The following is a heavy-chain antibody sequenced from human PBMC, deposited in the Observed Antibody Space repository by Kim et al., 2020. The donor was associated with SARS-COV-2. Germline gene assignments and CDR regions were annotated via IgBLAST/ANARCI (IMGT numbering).Heavy chain of an antibody. CDR2: INHSGST. Sequence: SETLSLTCAVYGGSFSGYYWSWIRQPPGKGLEWIGEINHSGSTNYNPSLKSRVTISVDTSKNQFSLKLSSVTAADTAVYYCARHVLLWFGDLGNWFDPWGQGTLVTVSS. V-gene: IGHV4-34*01. CDR3: ARHVLLWFGDLGNWFDP. J-gene: IGHJ5*02. CDR1: GGSFSGYY. D-gene: IGHD3-10*01.